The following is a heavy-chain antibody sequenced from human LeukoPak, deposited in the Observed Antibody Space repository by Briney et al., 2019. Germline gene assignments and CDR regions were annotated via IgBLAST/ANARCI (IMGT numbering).Heavy chain of an antibody. V-gene: IGHV1-69*05. CDR1: GGTFSSYA. Sequence: GASVKVSCKASGGTFSSYAISWVRQAPGQGLEWMGGIIPIFGTANYAQKFQGRVTITTDESTSTAYMELSSLRSEDTAVYYCARGPPYSSSWYGDEYYFDYWGQGTLVTVSS. D-gene: IGHD6-13*01. CDR2: IIPIFGTA. J-gene: IGHJ4*02. CDR3: ARGPPYSSSWYGDEYYFDY.